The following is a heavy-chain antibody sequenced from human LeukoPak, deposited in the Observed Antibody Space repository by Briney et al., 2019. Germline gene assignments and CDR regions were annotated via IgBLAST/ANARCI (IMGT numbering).Heavy chain of an antibody. J-gene: IGHJ4*02. D-gene: IGHD6-19*01. Sequence: PGGSLRLSCAASGFIFSSYWMAWVRQAPGKGLEWVANIKEDGSEKNYVDSVKGRFTISRDNAKNSLYLQMNSLRAEDTAVYYCARDLWFSSGWGQGTLVTVSS. CDR1: GFIFSSYW. CDR3: ARDLWFSSG. CDR2: IKEDGSEK. V-gene: IGHV3-7*01.